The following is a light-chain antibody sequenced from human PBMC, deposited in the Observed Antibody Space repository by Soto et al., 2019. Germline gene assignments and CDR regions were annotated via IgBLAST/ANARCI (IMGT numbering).Light chain of an antibody. Sequence: QSALTQPASVSGSPGQSITISCTGTSSDVGGYNYVSWYQQYLGRAPKLMIYDVTYRPSGVSNRFSGSKSGNTASLTISGLQAEDEADYYCSAYTINSADVFGTGTKLTVL. V-gene: IGLV2-14*01. CDR2: DVT. CDR3: SAYTINSADV. J-gene: IGLJ1*01. CDR1: SSDVGGYNY.